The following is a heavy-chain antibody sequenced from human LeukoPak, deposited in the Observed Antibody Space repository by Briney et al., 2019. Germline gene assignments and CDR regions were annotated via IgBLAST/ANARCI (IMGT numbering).Heavy chain of an antibody. J-gene: IGHJ4*02. V-gene: IGHV3-21*01. CDR2: ISSSSSYI. CDR1: GFTFSSYS. CDR3: ARGDYDYVWEENY. D-gene: IGHD3-16*01. Sequence: PGGSLRLSCAASGFTFSSYSMNWVRQAPGKGLGWVSSISSSSSYIYYADSVKGRFTISRDNAKNSLYLQMNSLRAEDTAVYYCARGDYDYVWEENYWGQGTLVTVSS.